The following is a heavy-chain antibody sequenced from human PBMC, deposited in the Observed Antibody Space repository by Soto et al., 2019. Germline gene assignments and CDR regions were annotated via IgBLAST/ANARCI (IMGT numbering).Heavy chain of an antibody. V-gene: IGHV1-8*01. D-gene: IGHD3-22*01. J-gene: IGHJ3*02. Sequence: ASVKVSCKASGYTFTSYDINWVRQATGQGLEWMGWMNPNSGKTSYAQKFQGRVTMTRDTSTNTAYMELSSLRSEDTAVYYCATDLWPVGDSSGYAFDIWGQGTMVTVSS. CDR1: GYTFTSYD. CDR2: MNPNSGKT. CDR3: ATDLWPVGDSSGYAFDI.